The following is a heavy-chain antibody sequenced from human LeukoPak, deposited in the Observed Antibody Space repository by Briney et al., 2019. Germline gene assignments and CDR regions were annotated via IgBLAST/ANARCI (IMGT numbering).Heavy chain of an antibody. Sequence: SETLSLTCTVSGGSISTYYWSWIRHSPGQGLEWIGYIYYTGSTNFNSSLNIQFAISLDASRNQFSLKVSSVTAADTAVYYCAGERPRSITTVAYFDSWGQGILVTVSS. CDR2: IYYTGST. D-gene: IGHD4-23*01. V-gene: IGHV4-59*01. J-gene: IGHJ4*02. CDR1: GGSISTYY. CDR3: AGERPRSITTVAYFDS.